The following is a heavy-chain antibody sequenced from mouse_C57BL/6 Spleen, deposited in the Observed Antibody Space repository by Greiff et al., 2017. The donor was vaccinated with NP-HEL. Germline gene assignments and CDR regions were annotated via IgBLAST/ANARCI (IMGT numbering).Heavy chain of an antibody. CDR3: ARSGDYDGYPFAY. CDR1: GYTFTSYW. CDR2: IDPSDSYT. J-gene: IGHJ3*01. D-gene: IGHD2-3*01. V-gene: IGHV1-69*01. Sequence: QVQLQQPGAELVMPGASVKLSCKASGYTFTSYWMHWVKQRPGQGLEWIGEIDPSDSYTNYNQKFKGKSTLTVDKSSSTAYMQLSSLTSEDSAVYYCARSGDYDGYPFAYWGQGTLVTVSA.